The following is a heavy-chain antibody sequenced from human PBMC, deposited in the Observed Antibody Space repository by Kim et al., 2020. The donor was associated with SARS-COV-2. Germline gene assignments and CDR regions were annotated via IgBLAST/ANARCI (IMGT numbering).Heavy chain of an antibody. CDR2: INAGNGNT. CDR3: ARASAVAGTYYYYGMDV. V-gene: IGHV1-3*01. D-gene: IGHD6-19*01. CDR1: GYTFTSYA. Sequence: ASVKVSCKASGYTFTSYAMHWVRQAPGQRLEWMGWINAGNGNTKYSQKFQGRVTITRDTSASTAHMELSSLRSEDTAVYYCARASAVAGTYYYYGMDVWGQGTTVTVSS. J-gene: IGHJ6*02.